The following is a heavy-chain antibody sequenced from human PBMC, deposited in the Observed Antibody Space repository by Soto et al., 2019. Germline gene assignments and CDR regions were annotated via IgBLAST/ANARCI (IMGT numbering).Heavy chain of an antibody. CDR3: ARCIQGDYYYGMDV. D-gene: IGHD5-18*01. CDR1: GYTFSSYA. V-gene: IGHV1-3*01. CDR2: INAGNGYT. J-gene: IGHJ6*02. Sequence: ASVKVSCKASGYTFSSYAMHWVRQAPGQRLEWMGWINAGNGYTKYSQKFQGRVTITRDTSASTAYMELSSLRSEDTAVYYCARCIQGDYYYGMDVWGQGTTVTVSS.